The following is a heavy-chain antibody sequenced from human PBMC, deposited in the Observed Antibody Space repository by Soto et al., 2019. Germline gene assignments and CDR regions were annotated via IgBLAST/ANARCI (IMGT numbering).Heavy chain of an antibody. Sequence: GGSLRLSCAASGFTFRSYAMHWVRQAPGKGLEWVAVISYDGSNKYYADSVKGRFTISRDNSKNTLYLQMNILRAEDTAVYYCARDYSGRPPYLYYFDYWGQGTLVTVSS. CDR2: ISYDGSNK. V-gene: IGHV3-30-3*01. CDR3: ARDYSGRPPYLYYFDY. D-gene: IGHD1-26*01. CDR1: GFTFRSYA. J-gene: IGHJ4*02.